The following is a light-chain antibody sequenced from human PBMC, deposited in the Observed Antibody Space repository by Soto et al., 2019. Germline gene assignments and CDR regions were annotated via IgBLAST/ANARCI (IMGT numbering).Light chain of an antibody. CDR1: QSVSNTY. J-gene: IGKJ5*01. V-gene: IGKV3-20*01. CDR3: QQDGSSEII. CDR2: GAS. Sequence: EIVLKMSPCTLSLSPRDTASLSCMASQSVSNTYLAWYQQKPGQAPRLLIYGASSRATGFPDRFSGSGSGTDLTLTITRLEPEDFAVFYCQQDGSSEIIVGQVTRLEVK.